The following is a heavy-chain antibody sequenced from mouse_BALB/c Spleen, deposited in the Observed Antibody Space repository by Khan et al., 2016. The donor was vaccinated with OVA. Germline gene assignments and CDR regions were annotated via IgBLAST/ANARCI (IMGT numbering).Heavy chain of an antibody. Sequence: QVQLKQSGPGLVAPSQSLSITCTVSGFSLTSYGVSWVRQPPGKGLEWLGVIWGAGNTTFHSALRSRLSISKANSKCQVFLKLHSLQTDDTATYYGTKDREYYAVDYWGQGTSVTVSS. J-gene: IGHJ4*01. V-gene: IGHV2-3*01. CDR2: IWGAGNT. CDR1: GFSLTSYG. CDR3: TKDREYYAVDY.